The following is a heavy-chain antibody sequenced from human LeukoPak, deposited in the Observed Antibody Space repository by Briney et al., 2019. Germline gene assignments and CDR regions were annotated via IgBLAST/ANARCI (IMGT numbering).Heavy chain of an antibody. Sequence: GGSLRLSCAASGFTFSSYAMSWARQAPGKGLEWVSAISGSGGSTYYADSVKGRFTISRDNSKNTLYLQMNSLGAEDTAVYYCAKGVTMVRGVIRNWGQGTLVTVSS. D-gene: IGHD3-10*01. CDR2: ISGSGGST. J-gene: IGHJ4*02. V-gene: IGHV3-23*01. CDR3: AKGVTMVRGVIRN. CDR1: GFTFSSYA.